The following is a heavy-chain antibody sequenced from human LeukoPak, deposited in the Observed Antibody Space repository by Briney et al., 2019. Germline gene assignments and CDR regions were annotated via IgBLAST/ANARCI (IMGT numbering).Heavy chain of an antibody. CDR1: GFTFSSYS. CDR3: ARACLVGATRWFDP. CDR2: ISSSSSTI. D-gene: IGHD1-26*01. J-gene: IGHJ5*02. Sequence: GGSLRLSCAASGFTFSSYSMNWVRQAPGKGLEWVSYISSSSSTIYYADSVKGRFTISRDNAKNSLYLQMNSLRAEDTAVYYCARACLVGATRWFDPWGQGTLVTVSS. V-gene: IGHV3-48*01.